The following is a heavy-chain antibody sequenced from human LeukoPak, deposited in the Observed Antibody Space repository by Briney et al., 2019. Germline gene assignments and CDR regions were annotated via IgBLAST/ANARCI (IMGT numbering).Heavy chain of an antibody. D-gene: IGHD3-22*01. V-gene: IGHV3-23*01. CDR1: GFTFSSYG. J-gene: IGHJ4*02. Sequence: PGGSLRLSCAASGFTFSSYGMNWVRQAPGKGLEWVSGIIGSGGTTYYADSVKGRFTISRDNSKNSLSLQVSSLRAEDTAVYYCARTNGYYSDWGQGTLVTVSS. CDR3: ARTNGYYSD. CDR2: IIGSGGTT.